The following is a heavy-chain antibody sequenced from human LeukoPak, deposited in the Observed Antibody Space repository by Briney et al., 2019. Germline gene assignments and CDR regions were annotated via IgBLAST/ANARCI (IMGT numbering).Heavy chain of an antibody. CDR1: GGSISSSSYY. Sequence: SETLSLTCTVSGGSISSSSYYWGWIRQPPGKGLEWIGYIYYSGSTYYNPSLKSRVTISVDTSKNQFSLKLSSVTAADTAVYYCARQVRAAAGPFDYWGQGTLVTVSS. V-gene: IGHV4-30-4*08. CDR3: ARQVRAAAGPFDY. D-gene: IGHD6-13*01. J-gene: IGHJ4*02. CDR2: IYYSGST.